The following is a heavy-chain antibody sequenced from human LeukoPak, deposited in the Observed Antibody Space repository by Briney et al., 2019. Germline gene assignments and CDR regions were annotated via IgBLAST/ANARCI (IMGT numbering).Heavy chain of an antibody. J-gene: IGHJ6*02. CDR2: IHPGDSDI. CDR3: ARRFFDYYAMDA. CDR1: GYTFNNYW. D-gene: IGHD3-3*01. V-gene: IGHV5-51*01. Sequence: GESLKISCQASGYTFNNYWIAWVRQMPGKGLEWMGIIHPGDSDIKYSPSFQGQVTISVDKSANIAYLQWNSLKASDTAIYYCARRFFDYYAMDAWGQGTMVTVSS.